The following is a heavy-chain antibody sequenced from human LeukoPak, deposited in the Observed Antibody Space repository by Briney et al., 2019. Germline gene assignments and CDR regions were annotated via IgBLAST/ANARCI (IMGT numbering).Heavy chain of an antibody. CDR3: ARGSPYGDYKGD. Sequence: ASVKVSCKASGGTFSSYDINWVRQATGQGLEWMGWMNPNSGNTGYAQKFQGRVTMTRNTSISTAYMELSSLRSEDTAVYYCARGSPYGDYKGDWGQGTLVTVSS. CDR1: GGTFSSYD. D-gene: IGHD4-17*01. CDR2: MNPNSGNT. J-gene: IGHJ4*02. V-gene: IGHV1-8*02.